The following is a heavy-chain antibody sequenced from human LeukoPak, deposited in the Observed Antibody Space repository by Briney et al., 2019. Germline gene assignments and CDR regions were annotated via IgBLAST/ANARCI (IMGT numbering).Heavy chain of an antibody. V-gene: IGHV3-30*18. CDR2: ISYDGIDK. CDR3: AKVAGWDLLKDAFDI. Sequence: GRPLRLSCAASGLRFSSKVMQWVRQAPAKGVEGVEVISYDGIDKYYGDSVKGQFTISRDNSKNTLYLQMNSLRPEDTAVYYCAKVAGWDLLKDAFDIWGQGTMVIVSS. D-gene: IGHD6-19*01. CDR1: GLRFSSKV. J-gene: IGHJ3*02.